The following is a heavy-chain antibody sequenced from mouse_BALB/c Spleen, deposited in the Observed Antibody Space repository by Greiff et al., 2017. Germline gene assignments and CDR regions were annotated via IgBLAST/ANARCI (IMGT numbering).Heavy chain of an antibody. J-gene: IGHJ3*01. CDR3: ARGEGYGYDGSWFAY. D-gene: IGHD2-2*01. CDR1: GYSFTGYY. V-gene: IGHV1S34*01. CDR2: ISCYNGAT. Sequence: LVKTGALVKISCKASGYSFTGYYMHWVKQSHGKSLEWIGYISCYNGATSYNQKFKGKATFTVDTSSSTAYMQFNSLTSEDSAVYYCARGEGYGYDGSWFAYWGQGTLVTVSA.